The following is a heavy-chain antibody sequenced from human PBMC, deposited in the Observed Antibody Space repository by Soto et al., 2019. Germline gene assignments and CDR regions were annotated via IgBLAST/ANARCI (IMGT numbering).Heavy chain of an antibody. CDR3: ARAPDYDFWSGCYCYYGMDV. Sequence: GGSLRLSCAASGFTFSSYWMSWVRQAPGKGLEWVANIKQDGSEKYYLDSVKGRLTISRDNAKNSLYLQMNSLRAEDTAVYYWARAPDYDFWSGCYCYYGMDVWGQGTTVTVSS. J-gene: IGHJ6*02. CDR2: IKQDGSEK. V-gene: IGHV3-7*01. D-gene: IGHD3-3*01. CDR1: GFTFSSYW.